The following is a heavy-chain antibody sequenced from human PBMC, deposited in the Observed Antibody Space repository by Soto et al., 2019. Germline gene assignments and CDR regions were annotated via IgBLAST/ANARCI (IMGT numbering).Heavy chain of an antibody. D-gene: IGHD6-19*01. Sequence: QLQLQESGSGLVKPSQTLSLTCAVSGGSISSGGSSWSWIRQPPGKGLEWIGYFYHSGSTYYNPSLKGRVTIPVDRSKNQFSLKLSSVTAADTAVYYCARAGDSSGPVALGYWGQGTLVTVSS. J-gene: IGHJ4*02. CDR3: ARAGDSSGPVALGY. CDR2: FYHSGST. V-gene: IGHV4-30-2*01. CDR1: GGSISSGGSS.